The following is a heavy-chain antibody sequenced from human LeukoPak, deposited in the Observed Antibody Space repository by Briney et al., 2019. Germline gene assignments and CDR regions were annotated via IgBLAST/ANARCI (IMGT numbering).Heavy chain of an antibody. CDR1: GFTFSSYG. Sequence: GGSLRLSCAASGFTFSSYGMSWVRQAPGKGLEWVSGIVGSGGRTYYADSVKGRFTISRDNYKNTLYLQMNSLRAEDTAVYYCAKVPRPGYSYGYFYWGQGTLVTVSS. CDR2: IVGSGGRT. V-gene: IGHV3-23*01. J-gene: IGHJ4*02. D-gene: IGHD5-18*01. CDR3: AKVPRPGYSYGYFY.